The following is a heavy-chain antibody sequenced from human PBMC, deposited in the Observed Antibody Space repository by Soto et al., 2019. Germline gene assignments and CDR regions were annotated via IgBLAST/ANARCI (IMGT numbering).Heavy chain of an antibody. CDR2: ISGGSSRI. Sequence: GGSLRLSCAASGFDFSTFGMNWVRQAPGKGLEWVSYISGGSSRIFYADSVKGRFTISRDNAKNSLYLQMNSLRDEDTGVYYCARVIYGGWSTIKDYYYYAMDVWGQGTTVTVSS. J-gene: IGHJ6*02. CDR3: ARVIYGGWSTIKDYYYYAMDV. CDR1: GFDFSTFG. D-gene: IGHD5-12*01. V-gene: IGHV3-48*02.